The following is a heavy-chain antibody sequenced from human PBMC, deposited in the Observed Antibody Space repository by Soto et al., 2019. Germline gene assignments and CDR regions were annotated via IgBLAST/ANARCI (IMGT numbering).Heavy chain of an antibody. CDR1: GDSMNYYY. CDR2: IDYTGTA. CDR3: TRDVYMFDP. D-gene: IGHD3-10*01. J-gene: IGHJ5*02. V-gene: IGHV4-59*01. Sequence: SETLSLTCTVSGDSMNYYYWTWIRQPPGKGLEWIGYIDYTGTAEYNPSLKSRVTISVDTSKNQFSLNLTSVTAADTAVYYCTRDVYMFDPWGQGTLVPVYS.